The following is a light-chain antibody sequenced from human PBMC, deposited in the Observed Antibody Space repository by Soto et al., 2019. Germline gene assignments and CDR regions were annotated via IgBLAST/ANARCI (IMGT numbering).Light chain of an antibody. J-gene: IGLJ1*01. CDR2: EVS. CDR3: SSNTSSTTPYV. CDR1: SSDVGAYNY. Sequence: QSVLTQPASVSGSPGQSITISCTGTSSDVGAYNYVSWYQQYPGKAPKLMIHEVSKRPSGVSNRFSGSKSGNTASLTISGLQAEDEADYYCSSNTSSTTPYVFGTGTKVTVL. V-gene: IGLV2-14*01.